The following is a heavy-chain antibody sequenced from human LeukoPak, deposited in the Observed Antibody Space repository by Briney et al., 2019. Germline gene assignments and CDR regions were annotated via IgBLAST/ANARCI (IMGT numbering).Heavy chain of an antibody. J-gene: IGHJ4*02. CDR2: INHSGST. V-gene: IGHV4-34*01. CDR3: ARICRDDFWSGYYRDSKGYYFDY. D-gene: IGHD3-3*01. CDR1: GGSISSYY. Sequence: SETLSLTCTVSGGSISSYYWSWIRQPPGKGLEWIGEINHSGSTNYNPSLKSRVTISVDTSKNQFSLKLSSVTAADTAVYYCARICRDDFWSGYYRDSKGYYFDYWGQGTLVTVSS.